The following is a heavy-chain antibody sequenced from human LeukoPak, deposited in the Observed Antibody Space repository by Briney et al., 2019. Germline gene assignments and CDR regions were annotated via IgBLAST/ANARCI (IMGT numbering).Heavy chain of an antibody. Sequence: QPGGSLRLSCAASGFTVSSNYMSWVRQAPGKGLEWVSVTYSGGSTYYADSVKGRFTISRDNSKNTVYLQMNSLRAEDTAVYYCARDLNYDSAYWGQGTLVTVSS. J-gene: IGHJ4*02. D-gene: IGHD3-22*01. CDR2: TYSGGST. CDR3: ARDLNYDSAY. V-gene: IGHV3-53*01. CDR1: GFTVSSNY.